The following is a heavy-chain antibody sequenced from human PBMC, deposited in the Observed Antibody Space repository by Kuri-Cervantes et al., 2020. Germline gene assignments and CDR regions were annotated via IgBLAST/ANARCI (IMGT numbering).Heavy chain of an antibody. J-gene: IGHJ5*02. V-gene: IGHV1-8*01. CDR3: ARGVTSGSYQNWFDP. CDR1: GYTFTNYD. CDR2: MSPSNGNT. D-gene: IGHD1-26*01. Sequence: ASVTVSCKASGYTFTNYDINWVRQATGQRLEWMGWMSPSNGNTGYAQKFQGRVSMTRDMSTGTAYMDLSSLTSDDTAVYYCARGVTSGSYQNWFDPWGQGNRV.